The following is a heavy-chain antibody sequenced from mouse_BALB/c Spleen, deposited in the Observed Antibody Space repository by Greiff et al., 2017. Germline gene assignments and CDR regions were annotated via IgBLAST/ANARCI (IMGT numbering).Heavy chain of an antibody. CDR3: ARGDGNYIFDY. D-gene: IGHD2-1*01. Sequence: QVHVKQSGPELVKPGASVRISCKASGYTFTSYYIHWVKQRPGQGLEWIGWIYPGNVNTKYNEKFKGKATLTADKSSSTAYMQLSSLTSEDSAVYFCARGDGNYIFDYWGQGTTLTVSS. V-gene: IGHV1S56*01. CDR2: IYPGNVNT. J-gene: IGHJ2*01. CDR1: GYTFTSYY.